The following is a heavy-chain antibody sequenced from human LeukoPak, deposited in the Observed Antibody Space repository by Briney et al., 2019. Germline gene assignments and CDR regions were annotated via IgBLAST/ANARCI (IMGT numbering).Heavy chain of an antibody. V-gene: IGHV4-59*12. CDR1: GGSISSYY. Sequence: PSETLSLTCTISGGSISSYYWSWIRQPPGKGLEWIGYIYYTGSTNHNPSLKSRVTISVDTSKNQFSLKLSSVTAADTAVYYCARGSGSYYGGVYFDYWGQGTLVTVSS. D-gene: IGHD1-26*01. CDR3: ARGSGSYYGGVYFDY. CDR2: IYYTGST. J-gene: IGHJ4*02.